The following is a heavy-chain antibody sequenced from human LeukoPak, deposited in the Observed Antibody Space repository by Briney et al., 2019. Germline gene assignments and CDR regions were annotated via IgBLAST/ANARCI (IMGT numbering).Heavy chain of an antibody. J-gene: IGHJ4*02. D-gene: IGHD4-23*01. V-gene: IGHV1-8*01. Sequence: ASVKVSCKASGYTFTSYDINWVRQATGQGLEWMGWMNPNSGNTGSAQKFQGRVTTTRNTSISTAYMELSSLTSEDTAVYYCARGNYDGYYFDYWGQGTLVTVSS. CDR1: GYTFTSYD. CDR3: ARGNYDGYYFDY. CDR2: MNPNSGNT.